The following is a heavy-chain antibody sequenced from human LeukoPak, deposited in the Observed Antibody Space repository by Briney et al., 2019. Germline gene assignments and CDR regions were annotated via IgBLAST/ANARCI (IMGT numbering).Heavy chain of an antibody. CDR1: GFTFSSYA. V-gene: IGHV3-23*01. Sequence: PGGSLRLSCAASGFTFSSYAMSWVRQAPGKGLEWVSAISGSGGSTYYADSVKGRSTISRDNSKNTLYLQMNSLRAEDTAVYYCAKRDDSYYYYYMDVWGKGTTVTVSS. CDR3: AKRDDSYYYYYMDV. D-gene: IGHD5-24*01. J-gene: IGHJ6*03. CDR2: ISGSGGST.